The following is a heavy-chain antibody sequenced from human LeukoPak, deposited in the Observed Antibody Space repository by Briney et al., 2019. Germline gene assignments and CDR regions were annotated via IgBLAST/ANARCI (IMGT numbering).Heavy chain of an antibody. CDR3: AKGSSGYFLDL. CDR2: ISNDGGGT. V-gene: IGHV3-23*01. CDR1: GFTFNNYG. J-gene: IGHJ5*02. D-gene: IGHD3-22*01. Sequence: PGGSLRLSCAASGFTFNNYGLVWVRQAPGKGLEWVSPISNDGGGTTYADFVKGRFTISRDNSKNTLFLQMNSLRAEDTALYYCAKGSSGYFLDLWGQGTLVTVSS.